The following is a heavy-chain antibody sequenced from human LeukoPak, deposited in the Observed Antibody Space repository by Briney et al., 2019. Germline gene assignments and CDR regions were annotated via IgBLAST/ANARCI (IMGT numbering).Heavy chain of an antibody. CDR2: IKQDGSEK. J-gene: IGHJ4*02. CDR1: GFTFSSYA. V-gene: IGHV3-7*01. CDR3: ARSWGYDFWSGYPRFDY. Sequence: GGSLRLSCAASGFTFSSYAMSWVRQAPGKGLEWVANIKQDGSEKYYVDSVKGRFTISRDNAKNSLYLQMNSLRAEDTAVYYCARSWGYDFWSGYPRFDYWGQGTLVTVSS. D-gene: IGHD3-3*01.